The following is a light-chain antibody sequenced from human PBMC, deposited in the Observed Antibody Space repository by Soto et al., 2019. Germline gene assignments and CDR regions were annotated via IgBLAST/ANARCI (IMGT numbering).Light chain of an antibody. CDR2: AAS. V-gene: IGKV1-6*01. CDR3: LQDYNYPFT. Sequence: IQMTQSPSSLSASVGDRVTITCRASQSISSYLGWYQQKPGKAPKLLIYAASSLQSGVPSRFSGSGSGTDFTLTISSLQPEDFATYYCLQDYNYPFTFGPGTKVDIK. CDR1: QSISSY. J-gene: IGKJ3*01.